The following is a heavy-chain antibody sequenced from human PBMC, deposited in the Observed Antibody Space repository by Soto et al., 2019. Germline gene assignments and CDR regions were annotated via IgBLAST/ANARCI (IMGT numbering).Heavy chain of an antibody. V-gene: IGHV4-31*03. J-gene: IGHJ6*02. Sequence: SETLSLTCTVSGGSISSGGYYWSWIRQHPGKGLEWIGYIYYSGSTYYNPSLKSRVTISVDTSKNQFSLKLSSVTAADTAVYYCARAFRSARPRTDYYYYGMDVWGQGTTVTVSS. CDR2: IYYSGST. CDR1: GGSISSGGYY. CDR3: ARAFRSARPRTDYYYYGMDV.